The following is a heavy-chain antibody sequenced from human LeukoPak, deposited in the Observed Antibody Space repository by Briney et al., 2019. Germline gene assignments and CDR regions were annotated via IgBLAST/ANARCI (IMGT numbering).Heavy chain of an antibody. CDR3: ATHYDSSGYPSPPFDY. CDR1: GFTFSRCA. D-gene: IGHD3-22*01. J-gene: IGHJ4*02. Sequence: GGSLRLSCAASGFTFSRCALSWFRQAPGKGLELVSAISASGGNTYFADSVKSRFTISRDNTENTLYLQMSSLRAEDTALYYCATHYDSSGYPSPPFDYWGQGTLVTVSS. V-gene: IGHV3-23*01. CDR2: ISASGGNT.